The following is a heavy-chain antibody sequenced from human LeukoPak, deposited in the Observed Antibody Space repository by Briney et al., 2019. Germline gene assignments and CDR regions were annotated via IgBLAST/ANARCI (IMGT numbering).Heavy chain of an antibody. CDR3: ARRGNCSSTSCPRGRGYYYYGMDV. D-gene: IGHD2-2*01. J-gene: IGHJ6*04. Sequence: GESLKISCKGSGYSFTSYWISWVRQMPGKGLEWMGRIEPSDSYTNYSPSLQGHVTISADKSISTAYLQWSSLKASDTAMYYCARRGNCSSTSCPRGRGYYYYGMDVWGKGTTVTVSS. CDR2: IEPSDSYT. V-gene: IGHV5-10-1*01. CDR1: GYSFTSYW.